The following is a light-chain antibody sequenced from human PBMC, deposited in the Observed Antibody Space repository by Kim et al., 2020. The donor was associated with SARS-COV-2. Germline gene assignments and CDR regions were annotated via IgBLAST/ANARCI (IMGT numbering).Light chain of an antibody. CDR1: NIGSQS. CDR2: YDR. J-gene: IGLJ1*01. Sequence: APGRPARVACGGNNIGSQSVHWYQQRPGQAPVVVIYYDRDRPSGIPERYSGSNSGNTATLTINRVEAGDEADYYCQVWDSRSDHYVFGTGTKVTVL. CDR3: QVWDSRSDHYV. V-gene: IGLV3-21*04.